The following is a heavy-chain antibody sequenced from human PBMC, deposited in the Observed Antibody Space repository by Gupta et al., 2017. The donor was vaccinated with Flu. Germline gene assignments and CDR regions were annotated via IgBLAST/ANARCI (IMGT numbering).Heavy chain of an antibody. CDR2: ISASSGGT. CDR1: GFPFSNYA. V-gene: IGHV3-23*01. CDR3: ARATVYCNDGGCYRYAFDI. Sequence: EVQLLESGGGLIQPGGSLRLSCADSGFPFSNYAMNWVRQAPGQGLEWVSTISASSGGTYNADSVEGRFTVSRDNSKNTLYLQMSSLRAEDTAVYYCARATVYCNDGGCYRYAFDIWGQGTLVTVSS. D-gene: IGHD2-15*01. J-gene: IGHJ3*02.